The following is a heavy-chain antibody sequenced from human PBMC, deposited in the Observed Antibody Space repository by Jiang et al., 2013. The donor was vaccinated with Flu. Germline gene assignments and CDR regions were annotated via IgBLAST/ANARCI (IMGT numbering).Heavy chain of an antibody. CDR1: GITFSSYD. CDR3: ASLLHIIWVDLY. J-gene: IGHJ4*02. CDR2: IKGSDGST. Sequence: LSCVASGITFSSYDLAWVRQAPGKGLEWVSTIKGSDGSTHYADSVTGRFTISRDNSKNTLFLQMNSLTAEDTAVYYCASLLHIIWVDLYWGQGTLVSVSS. D-gene: IGHD1-26*01. V-gene: IGHV3-23*01.